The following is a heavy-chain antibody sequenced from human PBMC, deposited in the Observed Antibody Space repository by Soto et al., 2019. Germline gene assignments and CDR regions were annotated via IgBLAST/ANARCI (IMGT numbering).Heavy chain of an antibody. V-gene: IGHV4-59*08. D-gene: IGHD1-1*01. J-gene: IGHJ4*02. CDR1: GGSISSYY. Sequence: QVQLQESGPGLVKPSETLSLTCTVSGGSISSYYWSWIRQPPGKGLEWIGYIYYSGSTNYNPSLKSRVTISVDTSKNQFSLKLSSVTAADTAVYYCASGNDLERPHWGQGTLVTVSS. CDR3: ASGNDLERPH. CDR2: IYYSGST.